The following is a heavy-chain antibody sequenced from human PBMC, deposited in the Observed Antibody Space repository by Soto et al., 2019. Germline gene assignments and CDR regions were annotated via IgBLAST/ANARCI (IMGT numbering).Heavy chain of an antibody. CDR3: AREATIAARLDS. CDR1: GGSISSGDYY. D-gene: IGHD6-6*01. CDR2: IYYSGST. J-gene: IGHJ4*02. V-gene: IGHV4-30-4*01. Sequence: SETLSLTCTVSGGSISSGDYYWSWLRQPPGKGLEWIGYIYYSGSTYYNPSLKSRVTISVDTSKNQFSLKLSSVTAADTAVYYCAREATIAARLDSWGQGTLDTVSS.